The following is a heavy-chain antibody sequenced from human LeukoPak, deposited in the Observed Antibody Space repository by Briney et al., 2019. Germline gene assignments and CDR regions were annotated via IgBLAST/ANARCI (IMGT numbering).Heavy chain of an antibody. CDR1: GFTFSSYE. D-gene: IGHD2-2*01. CDR2: ISSSGSTI. V-gene: IGHV3-48*03. CDR3: ARSPCSSTSCQLDY. J-gene: IGHJ4*02. Sequence: GGSLRLSCAASGFTFSSYEMNWVRQAPGKGLEWVSYISSSGSTIYYADSVKGRFTISRDNAKNSLYLQMNSLRAEDTAVYYCARSPCSSTSCQLDYWGQGTLVTVS.